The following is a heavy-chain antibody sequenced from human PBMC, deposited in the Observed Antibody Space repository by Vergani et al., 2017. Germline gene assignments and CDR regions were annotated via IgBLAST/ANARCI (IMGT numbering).Heavy chain of an antibody. J-gene: IGHJ6*03. CDR1: GGSISSYY. Sequence: QVQLQESGPGLVKPSETLSLTCTVSGGSISSYYWSWIRQPPGKGLEWIGYIYYSGSTNYNPSLKSRVTRSVDTSKNQFPLKLSSVTAADTAVYYCARVIVVVPAAIPQGYYYMDVWSKGTTVTVSS. CDR2: IYYSGST. CDR3: ARVIVVVPAAIPQGYYYMDV. V-gene: IGHV4-59*01. D-gene: IGHD2-2*01.